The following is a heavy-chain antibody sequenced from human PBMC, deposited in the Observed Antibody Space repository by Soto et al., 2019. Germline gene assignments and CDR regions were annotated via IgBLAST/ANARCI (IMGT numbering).Heavy chain of an antibody. CDR2: IYYSGST. J-gene: IGHJ3*02. Sequence: SETLSLTXTVSGGSISSNDYYWSWIRQPPGKGLEWIGYIYYSGSTYYNPSLKSRVTISADTSKTQFSLKLTSVTAADTAVYYCARGRYNWNQGAFDIWGQGTVVTVSS. CDR3: ARGRYNWNQGAFDI. CDR1: GGSISSNDYY. V-gene: IGHV4-30-4*01. D-gene: IGHD1-20*01.